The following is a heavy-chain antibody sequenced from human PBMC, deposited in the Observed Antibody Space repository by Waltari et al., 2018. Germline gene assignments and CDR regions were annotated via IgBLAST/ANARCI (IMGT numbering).Heavy chain of an antibody. J-gene: IGHJ5*02. CDR2: INHSGST. Sequence: QVQLQQWGAGLLKPSETLSLTCAVYGGSFSGYHWSWIRQPPGKGLEWLGEINHSGSTNYNPSLKSRVTISVDTSKNQFSLKLSSVTAADTAVYYCAREVDYIWGSYRKGGWFDPWGQGTLVTVSS. CDR3: AREVDYIWGSYRKGGWFDP. D-gene: IGHD3-16*02. CDR1: GGSFSGYH. V-gene: IGHV4-34*01.